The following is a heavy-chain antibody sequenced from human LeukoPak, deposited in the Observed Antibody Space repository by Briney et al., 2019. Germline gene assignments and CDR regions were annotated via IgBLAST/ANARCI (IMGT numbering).Heavy chain of an antibody. Sequence: GGSLRLSCAASGFTFDDYAMHWVRQAPGKGLEWVSLITGDGGITYYADSVKGRFTISRDNAKNTLYLQMNSLRVEDTAVYYCARGQPIYYDSSGYYYSFDYWGQGTLVTVSS. V-gene: IGHV3-43*02. CDR1: GFTFDDYA. D-gene: IGHD3-22*01. J-gene: IGHJ4*02. CDR3: ARGQPIYYDSSGYYYSFDY. CDR2: ITGDGGIT.